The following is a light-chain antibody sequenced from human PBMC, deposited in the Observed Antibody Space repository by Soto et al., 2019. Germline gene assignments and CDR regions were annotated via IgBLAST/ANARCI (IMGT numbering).Light chain of an antibody. V-gene: IGKV1-5*03. Sequence: DIQMTQSPSTLSASVGDRVTITCRASQSINNWLAWYQQKPGKAPKLFIFKASTLESGAPSRFSGSGSGTEFTLSISSLQPDDFATYFCQQYESLPRTFGQGTKVEIK. CDR2: KAS. J-gene: IGKJ1*01. CDR1: QSINNW. CDR3: QQYESLPRT.